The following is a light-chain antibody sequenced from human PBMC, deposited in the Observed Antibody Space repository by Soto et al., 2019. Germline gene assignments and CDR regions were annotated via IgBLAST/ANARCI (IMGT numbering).Light chain of an antibody. CDR1: QSISSY. J-gene: IGKJ1*01. V-gene: IGKV1-39*01. CDR2: AAS. CDR3: QQSYSTPVT. Sequence: DIQMTKAPSSLSASVGDRVTITCRASQSISSYLNWYQQKPGKAPKLLIYAASSLQRGVPSRFSGSGSGTDFTLTISSLQPEDFATYYCQQSYSTPVTFGQGTKVEIK.